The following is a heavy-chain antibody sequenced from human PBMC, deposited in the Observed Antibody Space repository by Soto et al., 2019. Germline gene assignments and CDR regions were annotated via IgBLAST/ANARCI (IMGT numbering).Heavy chain of an antibody. CDR3: ARAVWYRGPGGYYYYGMDV. D-gene: IGHD6-13*01. CDR2: MNPNSGNT. V-gene: IGHV1-8*01. CDR1: GYTFTSYD. Sequence: QVQLVQSGAEVKKPGASVKVSCKASGYTFTSYDINWVRQATGQGLEWMGWMNPNSGNTGYAQKVQGRVTMTRNTSISTAYMELSSLRSEDTAVYYCARAVWYRGPGGYYYYGMDVWGQGTTVTVSS. J-gene: IGHJ6*02.